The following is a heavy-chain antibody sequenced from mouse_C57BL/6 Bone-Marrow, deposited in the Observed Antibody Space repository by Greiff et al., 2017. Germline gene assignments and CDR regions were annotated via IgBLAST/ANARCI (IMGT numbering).Heavy chain of an antibody. CDR2: IDPSDSYT. CDR3: ARDYPYAMDY. CDR1: GYTFTSYC. V-gene: IGHV1-69*01. D-gene: IGHD2-4*01. J-gene: IGHJ4*01. Sequence: QVQLQQPGAELVKPGASVKLSCKASGYTFTSYCMHWVKQRPGQGLEWIGEIDPSDSYTNYNQKFKGKSTLTIDKSSSTPYMQLSSLTSEDSAVYYCARDYPYAMDYWGQGTSVTVSS.